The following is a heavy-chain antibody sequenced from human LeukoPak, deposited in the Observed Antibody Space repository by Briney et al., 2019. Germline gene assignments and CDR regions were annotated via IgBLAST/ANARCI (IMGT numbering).Heavy chain of an antibody. Sequence: GGSLRLSCAASGFTFSDYYMSWIRRAPGKGLEWVSYISSSSSYTNYADSVKGRFTISRDNAKNSLYLQMNSLRAEDTAVYYCARDLDGDRGSGADYWGQGTLVTVSS. V-gene: IGHV3-11*06. CDR2: ISSSSSYT. J-gene: IGHJ4*02. CDR1: GFTFSDYY. CDR3: ARDLDGDRGSGADY. D-gene: IGHD4-17*01.